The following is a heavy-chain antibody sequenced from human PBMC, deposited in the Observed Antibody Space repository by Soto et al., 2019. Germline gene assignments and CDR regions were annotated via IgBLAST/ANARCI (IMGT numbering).Heavy chain of an antibody. D-gene: IGHD2-8*01. Sequence: GGSLRLSCTASGFTFGDYAMSWFRQAPGKGLEWVGFIRSKAYGGTTEYAASVKGRFTISRDDSKSIAYLQMNSLKTEDTAVYYCTRGTETLSIVLMVYANDYWGQGTLVTVSS. J-gene: IGHJ4*02. CDR2: IRSKAYGGTT. CDR1: GFTFGDYA. V-gene: IGHV3-49*03. CDR3: TRGTETLSIVLMVYANDY.